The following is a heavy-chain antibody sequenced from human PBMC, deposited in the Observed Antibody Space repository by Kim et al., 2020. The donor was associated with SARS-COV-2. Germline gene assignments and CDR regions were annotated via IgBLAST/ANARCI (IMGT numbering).Heavy chain of an antibody. V-gene: IGHV3-23*01. D-gene: IGHD6-13*01. CDR3: AKMGNWAFDI. J-gene: IGHJ3*02. Sequence: YHAEPVKGRFTISRDNSKTALDLQMSSLKAEEKAVYFCAKMGNWAFDIWGQGTVVTVSS.